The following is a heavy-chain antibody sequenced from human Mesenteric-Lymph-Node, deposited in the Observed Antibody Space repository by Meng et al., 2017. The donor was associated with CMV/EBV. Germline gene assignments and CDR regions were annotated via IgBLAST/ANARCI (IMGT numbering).Heavy chain of an antibody. Sequence: ASVKVSCKASGYTFTSYYMHWVRQAPGQGLEWMGIINPSGGSTNYAQKFEGRVTMTRDTSTSTVYMELSSLRSEDTAVYYCARGSSQGATILYWGQGALVTVSS. CDR2: INPSGGST. D-gene: IGHD1-26*01. CDR1: GYTFTSYY. CDR3: ARGSSQGATILY. J-gene: IGHJ4*02. V-gene: IGHV1-46*01.